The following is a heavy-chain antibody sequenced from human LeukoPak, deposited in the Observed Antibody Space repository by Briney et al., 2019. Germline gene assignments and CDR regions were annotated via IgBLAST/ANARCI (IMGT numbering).Heavy chain of an antibody. CDR3: ARDRGRYYDSRGFYWGYYFDS. Sequence: GGSLRLSCAASGFTFSSYWMHWVRQAPGKGLEWVSTISGSGDSTYYADSVKGRFTISRDNSKDTLYLQMSSVRVDDTAVYYCARDRGRYYDSRGFYWGYYFDSWGQGILVTVST. CDR1: GFTFSSYW. D-gene: IGHD3-22*01. CDR2: ISGSGDST. V-gene: IGHV3-23*01. J-gene: IGHJ4*02.